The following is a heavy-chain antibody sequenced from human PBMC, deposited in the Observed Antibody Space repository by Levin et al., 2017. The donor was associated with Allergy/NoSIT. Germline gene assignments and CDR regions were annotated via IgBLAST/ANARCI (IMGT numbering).Heavy chain of an antibody. D-gene: IGHD2-8*01. CDR1: GGSFSSYY. V-gene: IGHV4-34*01. CDR2: INHSGRT. Sequence: SETLSLTCAVYGGSFSSYYYNWIRQAPGRGLEWIGEINHSGRTNYNPSLKSRVTISVDTSKNQFSLKLNSVTAADTAVYFCARRRYTKLTGYSYFYGMDVWGQGTTVTVSS. J-gene: IGHJ6*02. CDR3: ARRRYTKLTGYSYFYGMDV.